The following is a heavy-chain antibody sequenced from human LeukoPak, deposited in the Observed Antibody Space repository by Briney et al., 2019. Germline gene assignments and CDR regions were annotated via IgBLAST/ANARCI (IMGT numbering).Heavy chain of an antibody. V-gene: IGHV4-39*07. D-gene: IGHD3-9*01. CDR2: IYYSGST. CDR3: AKEAADYDILTGYYMLSHWFDP. CDR1: GGSISSSSYY. J-gene: IGHJ5*02. Sequence: SETLSLTCTVSGGSISSSSYYWGWIRQPPGKGLEWIGSIYYSGSTYYNPSLKSRVTISVDTSKNQFSLKLSSVTAADTAVYYCAKEAADYDILTGYYMLSHWFDPWGQGTLVTVSS.